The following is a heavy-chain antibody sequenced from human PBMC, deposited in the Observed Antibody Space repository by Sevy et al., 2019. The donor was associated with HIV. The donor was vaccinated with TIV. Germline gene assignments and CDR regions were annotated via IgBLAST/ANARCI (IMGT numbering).Heavy chain of an antibody. CDR2: IYYNGNI. J-gene: IGHJ4*02. CDR3: AGENAWGRGYS. D-gene: IGHD1-26*01. V-gene: IGHV4-59*08. Sequence: SETLSLTCTVSGGSITSLYWNWIRQPPGKGLEWIANIYYNGNINYNPSLKSRVTLTLDTSKNQYCLRLSSVTAADTAMDCCAGENAWGRGYSWGQGTLVTVSS. CDR1: GGSITSLY.